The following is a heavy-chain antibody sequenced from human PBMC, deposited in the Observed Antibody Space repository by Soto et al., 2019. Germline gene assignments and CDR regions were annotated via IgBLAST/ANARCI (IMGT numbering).Heavy chain of an antibody. CDR3: ARDTTYDISGPVDY. CDR1: GCSISSVGYS. V-gene: IGHV4-31*03. Sequence: QFQLQESGPGLVKPSQTLSLTCTVSGCSISSVGYSSSWSRQRPGKGLGRSGYIYYSGSTYDSPSLTSRVTISVDTSKNQFSLELSSVTAADTAVYYCARDTTYDISGPVDYWGQGTLGPVSS. CDR2: IYYSGST. J-gene: IGHJ4*02. D-gene: IGHD3-22*01.